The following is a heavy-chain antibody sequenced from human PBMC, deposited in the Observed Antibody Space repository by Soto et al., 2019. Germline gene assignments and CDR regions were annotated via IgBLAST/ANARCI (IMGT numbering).Heavy chain of an antibody. CDR1: GFTFSSYG. D-gene: IGHD2-15*01. Sequence: QVQLVESGGGVVQPGRSLRLSCAASGFTFSSYGMHWVRQAPGKGLEWVAVISYDGSNKYYADSVKGRFTISRDNSKNTLYLQMNSMSAEDTAVYYCAKDLLGYCSGGSCYGIDYWGQGTLVTVSS. V-gene: IGHV3-30*18. J-gene: IGHJ4*02. CDR3: AKDLLGYCSGGSCYGIDY. CDR2: ISYDGSNK.